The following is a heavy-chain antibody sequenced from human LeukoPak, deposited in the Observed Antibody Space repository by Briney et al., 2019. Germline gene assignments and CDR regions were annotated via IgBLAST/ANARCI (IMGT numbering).Heavy chain of an antibody. D-gene: IGHD2-2*01. CDR2: ISYDGSNK. CDR1: GFTFSSYA. CDR3: ARDRRCSSTSCHLDY. V-gene: IGHV3-30*04. Sequence: SGGSLRLSCAASGFTFSSYAMHWVRQAPGKGLEWVAVISYDGSNKYYADSVKGRFTISRDNSKNTLYLQMNSLRAEDTAVYYCARDRRCSSTSCHLDYWGQGTLVTVSS. J-gene: IGHJ4*02.